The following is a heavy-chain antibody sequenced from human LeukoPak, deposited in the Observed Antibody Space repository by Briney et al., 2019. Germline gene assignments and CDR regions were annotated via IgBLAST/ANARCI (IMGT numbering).Heavy chain of an antibody. CDR1: GYSFTSYW. V-gene: IGHV5-51*01. Sequence: GESLKISCKGSGYSFTSYWIGWVRQMPGKGLEWMGIIYPGDSDTRYSPSFQGQVTISADKSISTAYLQWSSLKASDTAMYYCATSLAGGSSSGWTPYYYYGMDVWGQGTTVTVSS. CDR3: ATSLAGGSSSGWTPYYYYGMDV. D-gene: IGHD6-19*01. CDR2: IYPGDSDT. J-gene: IGHJ6*02.